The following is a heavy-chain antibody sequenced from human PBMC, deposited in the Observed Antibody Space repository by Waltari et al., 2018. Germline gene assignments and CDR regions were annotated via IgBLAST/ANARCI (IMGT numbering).Heavy chain of an antibody. CDR1: GLGFSAYG. CDR3: ARGSPGYVRVWDC. Sequence: VPLMESGGGLVQPGGYLSFSSAASGLGFSAYGRTWVRQAPGKGLEWVANTKYDGSATYHADSVNGRFSISRDNAKNSLYLQMNSVSAEDTAIYYCARGSPGYVRVWDCWGQGTMVTDSS. D-gene: IGHD2-2*01. J-gene: IGHJ4*02. CDR2: TKYDGSAT. V-gene: IGHV3-7*03.